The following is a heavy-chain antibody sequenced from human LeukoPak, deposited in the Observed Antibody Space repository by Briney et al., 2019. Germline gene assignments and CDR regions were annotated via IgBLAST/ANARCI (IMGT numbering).Heavy chain of an antibody. CDR1: GFIFSSYS. J-gene: IGHJ4*02. D-gene: IGHD3-3*02. CDR3: ARDHLWAFDH. CDR2: IRTSDPTI. V-gene: IGHV3-48*01. Sequence: GGSLRLSCVASGFIFSSYSMNWVRQAPGKGREWISYIRTSDPTIYYADSVKGRFTISRDNAKNSLYLQMDSLRAEDTAVYYCARDHLWAFDHWGQGTLVTVSS.